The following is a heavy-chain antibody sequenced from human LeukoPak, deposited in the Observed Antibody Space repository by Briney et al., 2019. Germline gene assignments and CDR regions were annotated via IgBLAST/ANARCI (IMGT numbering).Heavy chain of an antibody. D-gene: IGHD3-3*01. V-gene: IGHV1-69*05. CDR3: ARGVVRGVFQH. J-gene: IGHJ1*01. CDR2: IIPIFGTA. Sequence: GASVKVSCKASGGTFSSYAISWVRQAPGQGLEWMGGIIPIFGTANYAQKFQGRVTITTDESTSTAYMELSSLRSEGTAVYYCARGVVRGVFQHWGQGTLVTVSS. CDR1: GGTFSSYA.